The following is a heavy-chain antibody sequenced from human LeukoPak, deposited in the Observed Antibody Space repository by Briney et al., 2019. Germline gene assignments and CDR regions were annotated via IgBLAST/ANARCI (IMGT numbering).Heavy chain of an antibody. V-gene: IGHV1-2*02. J-gene: IGHJ4*02. CDR3: ARGTRTRGDGTAGTFDY. Sequence: ASVTVSCKASGYTFTGYYMHWVRQAPGQGLEWMGWINPNSGGTNYAQKFQGRVTMTRNTSISTAYMELSSLISEDTAVYFCARGTRTRGDGTAGTFDYWGQGTLVTVSS. CDR2: INPNSGGT. D-gene: IGHD5-24*01. CDR1: GYTFTGYY.